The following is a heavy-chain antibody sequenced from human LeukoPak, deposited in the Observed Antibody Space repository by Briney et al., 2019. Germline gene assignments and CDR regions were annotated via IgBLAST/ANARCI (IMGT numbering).Heavy chain of an antibody. Sequence: GGSLRLSCAASGFTFSSYGMHWVRQAPGKGLEWVAVISYDGSNKYYADSVKGRFTISRDNSKNTLYLQMNSLRAEDTAVYYCARDNGAGITIFGVVIPAYYMDVWGKGTTVTVSS. V-gene: IGHV3-30*19. J-gene: IGHJ6*03. CDR2: ISYDGSNK. CDR3: ARDNGAGITIFGVVIPAYYMDV. D-gene: IGHD3-3*01. CDR1: GFTFSSYG.